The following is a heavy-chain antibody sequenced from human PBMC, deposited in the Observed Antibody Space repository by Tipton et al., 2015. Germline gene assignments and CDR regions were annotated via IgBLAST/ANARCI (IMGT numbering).Heavy chain of an antibody. D-gene: IGHD2-15*01. Sequence: SLRLSCSASGFTFSLYWMHWVRQAPGKGLEWVAVISYDQTTQYYADSVKGRFTISRDNAKNSLYLQMSSLRPEDTALYYCARFGRSSGVYWGQGTLVTVSS. V-gene: IGHV3-30*15. CDR2: ISYDQTTQ. CDR3: ARFGRSSGVY. CDR1: GFTFSLYW. J-gene: IGHJ4*02.